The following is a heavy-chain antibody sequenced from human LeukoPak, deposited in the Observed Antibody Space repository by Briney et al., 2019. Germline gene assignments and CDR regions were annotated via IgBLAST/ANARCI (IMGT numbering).Heavy chain of an antibody. D-gene: IGHD3-3*01. CDR1: GYTFTSYY. Sequence: ASVKVSCKASGYTFTSYYMHWVRQAPGQRLEWMGWINAGNGNTKYSQKFQGRVTITRDTSASTAYMELSSLRSEDTAVYYCARSSYDFWSGTTNWFDPWGQGTLVTVSS. CDR3: ARSSYDFWSGTTNWFDP. CDR2: INAGNGNT. J-gene: IGHJ5*02. V-gene: IGHV1-3*01.